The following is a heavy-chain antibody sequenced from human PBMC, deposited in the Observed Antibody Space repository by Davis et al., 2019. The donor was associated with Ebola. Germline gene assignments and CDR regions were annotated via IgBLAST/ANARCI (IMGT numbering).Heavy chain of an antibody. CDR3: ARRGGWSGAFLDY. D-gene: IGHD3-3*02. Sequence: GESLKISCKGSGYTFTTYWIGWVRQMPGKGLEWRGITYPGDSDTRYSPSFQGQVTISADKSISTAYLQWSSLKASDTAMYYCARRGGWSGAFLDYWGQGTLVTVSS. J-gene: IGHJ4*02. CDR2: TYPGDSDT. V-gene: IGHV5-51*01. CDR1: GYTFTTYW.